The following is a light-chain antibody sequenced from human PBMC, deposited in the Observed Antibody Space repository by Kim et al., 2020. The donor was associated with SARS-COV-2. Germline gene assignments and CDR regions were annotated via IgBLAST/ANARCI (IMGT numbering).Light chain of an antibody. J-gene: IGKJ3*01. CDR3: QQYDNSPTT. Sequence: STGERDARLCRTSQSGGGSYLAWYQHKSGQAPRLLIYAASSRATGIPVRFSGSGSGTEFTLTISRLQPEDFAVYYCQQYDNSPTTFGPGTKVDIK. V-gene: IGKV3-20*01. CDR2: AAS. CDR1: QSGGGSY.